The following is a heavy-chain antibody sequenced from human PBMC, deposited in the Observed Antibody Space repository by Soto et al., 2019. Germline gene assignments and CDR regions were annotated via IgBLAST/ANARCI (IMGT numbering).Heavy chain of an antibody. D-gene: IGHD4-4*01. V-gene: IGHV1-2*04. CDR2: INPNNGGT. J-gene: IGHJ6*02. CDR1: GYTFTGYY. CDR3: AHSLRYYYGMDV. Sequence: ASVKVSCKASGYTFTGYYMHWVRQAPGQGLEWMGWINPNNGGTNYAQKFQGWVTMTRDTSISTAYMELSRLRSDDTAVYYCAHSLRYYYGMDVWGQGTTVTVSS.